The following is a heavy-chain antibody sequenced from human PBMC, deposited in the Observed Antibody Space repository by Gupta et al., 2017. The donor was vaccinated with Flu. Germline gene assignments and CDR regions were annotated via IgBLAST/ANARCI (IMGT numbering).Heavy chain of an antibody. V-gene: IGHV3-30*18. J-gene: IGHJ5*02. D-gene: IGHD3-16*01. CDR2: ISHDGSNK. CDR3: AKAGGIKLTPFDP. Sequence: RQAAGKWVEGVAVISHDGSNKNYADAVKGRFTISRDNSKNTLYLQMNSLRAEDTAVYYGAKAGGIKLTPFDPWGQGTLVTVSS.